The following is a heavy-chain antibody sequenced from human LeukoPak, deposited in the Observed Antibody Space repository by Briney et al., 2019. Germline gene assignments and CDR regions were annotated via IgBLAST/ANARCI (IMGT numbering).Heavy chain of an antibody. V-gene: IGHV3-74*03. CDR2: ISDDGSIT. D-gene: IGHD3-10*01. Sequence: GGPLRLSCAASGFTFSRDWMHWVRQAPGKGLVWVSRISDDGSITTYADSVQGRFTISRDNSKNTLYLQMNSLRVDDTAVYYCAQDGSRSASGSYSDNWGQGTLVTVSS. CDR3: AQDGSRSASGSYSDN. CDR1: GFTFSRDW. J-gene: IGHJ4*02.